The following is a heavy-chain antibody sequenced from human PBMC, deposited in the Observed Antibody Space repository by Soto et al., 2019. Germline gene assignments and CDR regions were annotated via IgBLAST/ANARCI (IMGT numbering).Heavy chain of an antibody. J-gene: IGHJ4*02. Sequence: PSETLSLTCSVSGGSISGSYWSWIRQSPGKGLEWLGYVYYTGSTNYSPSLRSRVSISVDTSKNEFSLRLSSVTAADTAAYFCVRSVAVPGAHIDYWGQGTQVTVSS. D-gene: IGHD6-19*01. CDR2: VYYTGST. CDR3: VRSVAVPGAHIDY. V-gene: IGHV4-59*01. CDR1: GGSISGSY.